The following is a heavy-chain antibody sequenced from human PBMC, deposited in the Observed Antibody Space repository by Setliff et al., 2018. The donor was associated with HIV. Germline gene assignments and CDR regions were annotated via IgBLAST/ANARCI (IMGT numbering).Heavy chain of an antibody. CDR3: ARHTVFVRYFDH. CDR2: FYYTGST. Sequence: PSETLSLTCTVSAASIRSHYWSWIRQSPGKGLEWIGNFYYTGSTDYNPSFKSRVTISLDKSNNQISLNLSSATAADTAVYYCARHTVFVRYFDHWGQGMLVTVPQ. V-gene: IGHV4-59*11. J-gene: IGHJ4*02. D-gene: IGHD2-2*02. CDR1: AASIRSHY.